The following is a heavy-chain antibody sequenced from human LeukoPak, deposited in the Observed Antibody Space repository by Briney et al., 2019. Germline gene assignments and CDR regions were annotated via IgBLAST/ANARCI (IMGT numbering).Heavy chain of an antibody. J-gene: IGHJ2*01. CDR1: GYTFTSYG. CDR3: ARRLNILTGRTEWYFDL. Sequence: ASVKVSCKASGYTFTSYGISWVRQAPGQGLEWMGWISAYNGNTNYAQKLQGRVTMTTDTSTSTAYMELRSLRSDDTAVYYCARRLNILTGRTEWYFDLWGRGTLVTVSS. CDR2: ISAYNGNT. D-gene: IGHD3-9*01. V-gene: IGHV1-18*01.